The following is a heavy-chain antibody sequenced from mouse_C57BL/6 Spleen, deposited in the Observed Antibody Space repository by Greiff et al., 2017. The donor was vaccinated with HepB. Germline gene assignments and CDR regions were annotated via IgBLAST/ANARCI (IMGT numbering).Heavy chain of an antibody. Sequence: QVQLQQPGAELVKPGASVKLSCKASGYTFTSYWMQWVKQRPGQGLEWIGEIDPSDSYTNYNQKFKGKATLTVDTSSSTAYMQLSSLTSEDSAVYYCARSVYDYYYAMDYWGQGTSVTVSS. J-gene: IGHJ4*01. V-gene: IGHV1-50*01. CDR3: ARSVYDYYYAMDY. D-gene: IGHD2-3*01. CDR2: IDPSDSYT. CDR1: GYTFTSYW.